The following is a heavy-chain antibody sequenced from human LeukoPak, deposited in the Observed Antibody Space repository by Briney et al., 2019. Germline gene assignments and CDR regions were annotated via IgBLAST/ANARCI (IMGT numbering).Heavy chain of an antibody. CDR2: IFSNGGT. Sequence: GGSLRLSCTASEFTVSRNYMLWVRQAPEKGLEWVSLIFSNGGTHYADSVKGRFTISRDTSKNTVSLQMNSLRVEDTAMYYCTRDQMNYWGQGTLVTVSS. CDR1: EFTVSRNY. J-gene: IGHJ4*02. D-gene: IGHD5-24*01. V-gene: IGHV3-53*01. CDR3: TRDQMNY.